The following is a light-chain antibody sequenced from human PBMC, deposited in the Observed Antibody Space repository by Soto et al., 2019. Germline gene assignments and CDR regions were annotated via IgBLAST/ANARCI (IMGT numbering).Light chain of an antibody. CDR2: GAS. J-gene: IGKJ1*01. V-gene: IGKV3-20*01. CDR1: QGLTSNF. Sequence: PGERATLSCRASQGLTSNFLAWYQQKPGQAPSLLIYGASNRATGVPDRFSGGGSGTDFTLTISRLEPEDFAVYYCQQYGSSPRTFGQGTKVDIK. CDR3: QQYGSSPRT.